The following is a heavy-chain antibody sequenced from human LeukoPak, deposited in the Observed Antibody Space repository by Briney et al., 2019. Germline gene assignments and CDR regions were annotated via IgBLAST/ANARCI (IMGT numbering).Heavy chain of an antibody. CDR3: TSLSDAIESFGTRNY. Sequence: GGSLRLSCAASGFSFGSYALSWVRQAPGKGLEWVSVIGGSGDNTHYTDPVKGRFTISRDNSKNTLYLQMNSLRAEDTAVYYCTSLSDAIESFGTRNYWGQGTLVTVSS. D-gene: IGHD2-8*01. CDR1: GFSFGSYA. CDR2: IGGSGDNT. V-gene: IGHV3-23*01. J-gene: IGHJ4*02.